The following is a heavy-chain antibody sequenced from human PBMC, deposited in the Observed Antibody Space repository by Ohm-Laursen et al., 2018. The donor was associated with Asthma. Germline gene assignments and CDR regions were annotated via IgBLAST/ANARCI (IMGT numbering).Heavy chain of an antibody. J-gene: IGHJ5*02. D-gene: IGHD7-27*01. Sequence: GSLRLSCAASGFTFSDYYMSWIRQAPGKGLEWVSYISSSSSYTNYADSVKGRFTISRDNAKNSLYLQMNSLRAEDTAVYYCARQSLGTTTDWFDPWGQGTLVTVSS. V-gene: IGHV3-11*06. CDR3: ARQSLGTTTDWFDP. CDR1: GFTFSDYY. CDR2: ISSSSSYT.